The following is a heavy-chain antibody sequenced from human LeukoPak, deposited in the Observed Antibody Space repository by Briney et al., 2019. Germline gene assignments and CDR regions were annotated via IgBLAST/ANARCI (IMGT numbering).Heavy chain of an antibody. J-gene: IGHJ4*02. CDR2: IIPISGTA. CDR3: ARGAGRIAVAGTWVDY. V-gene: IGHV1-69*01. CDR1: GGTFSSYA. Sequence: VASVKVSCKASGGTFSSYAISWVRQAPGQGLEWMGGIIPISGTANYAQKFQGRVTITADESTSTAYMELSSLRSEDTAVYYCARGAGRIAVAGTWVDYWGQGTLVTVSS. D-gene: IGHD6-19*01.